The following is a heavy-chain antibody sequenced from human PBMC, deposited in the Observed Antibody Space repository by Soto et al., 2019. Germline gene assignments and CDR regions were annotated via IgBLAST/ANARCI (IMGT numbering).Heavy chain of an antibody. Sequence: EASVKVSCKASGYTFTGYYMHWVRQAPGQGLEWMGWINPNSGGTNYAQKFQGRVTMTRDTSISTAYMELSRLRSDDTAVYYCARVPHYYDSSGYLVYYYGMDVWGQGTTVTVSS. CDR1: GYTFTGYY. V-gene: IGHV1-2*02. J-gene: IGHJ6*02. CDR3: ARVPHYYDSSGYLVYYYGMDV. CDR2: INPNSGGT. D-gene: IGHD3-22*01.